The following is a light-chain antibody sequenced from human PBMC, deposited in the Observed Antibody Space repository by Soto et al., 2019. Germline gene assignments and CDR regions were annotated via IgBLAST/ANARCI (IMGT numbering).Light chain of an antibody. V-gene: IGLV3-21*04. CDR1: NIGSKS. CDR3: QVWDSSSDHHVV. Sequence: SYELTQPPSVSVAPGKTARITWGGNNIGSKSVHWYQQKPGQAPVLVIYYDSDRPSGIPERFSGSNSGNTATLTISRVEAGDEADYYCQVWDSSSDHHVVFGGGTKVTVL. CDR2: YDS. J-gene: IGLJ2*01.